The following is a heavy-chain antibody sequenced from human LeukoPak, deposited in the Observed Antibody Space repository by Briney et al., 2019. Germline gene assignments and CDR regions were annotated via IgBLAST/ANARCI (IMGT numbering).Heavy chain of an antibody. CDR3: VRDGDEGGNSSGWYYWYFDL. D-gene: IGHD6-19*01. V-gene: IGHV1-69*13. CDR2: IIPIFGTA. J-gene: IGHJ2*01. Sequence: EASVKVSCKASVDTFSSYAISWVRQAPGQGLEWMGGIIPIFGTANYAQKFQGRVTLTAYESTSTAYMELSSLRSEDTAVYYCVRDGDEGGNSSGWYYWYFDLWGRGTLVTVSS. CDR1: VDTFSSYA.